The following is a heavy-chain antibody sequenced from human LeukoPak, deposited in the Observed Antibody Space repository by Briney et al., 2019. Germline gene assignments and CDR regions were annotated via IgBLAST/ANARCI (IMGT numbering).Heavy chain of an antibody. CDR1: GFTFSDYY. Sequence: GGSLRLSCAASGFTFSDYYMSWIRQAPGKGLEWVSYISSSGSTIYYADSVKGRFTISRDNAKNSLYLQMNSLRAEDTAVYYCARGLYPDYYDSSGYSDFFGYWGQGTLVTVSS. D-gene: IGHD3-22*01. CDR3: ARGLYPDYYDSSGYSDFFGY. J-gene: IGHJ4*02. CDR2: ISSSGSTI. V-gene: IGHV3-11*01.